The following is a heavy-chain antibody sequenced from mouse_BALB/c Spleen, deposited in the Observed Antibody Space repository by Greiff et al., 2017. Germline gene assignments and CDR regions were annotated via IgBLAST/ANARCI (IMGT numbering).Heavy chain of an antibody. J-gene: IGHJ2*01. CDR1: GFTFSSYA. V-gene: IGHV5-6-5*01. CDR3: ARFYDYDDGFDY. Sequence: EVHLVESGGGLVKPGGSLKLSCAASGFTFSSYAMSWVRQTPEKRLEWVASISSGGSTYYPDSVKGRFTISRDNARNILYLQMSSLRSEDTAMYYCARFYDYDDGFDYWGQGTTLTVSS. CDR2: ISSGGST. D-gene: IGHD2-4*01.